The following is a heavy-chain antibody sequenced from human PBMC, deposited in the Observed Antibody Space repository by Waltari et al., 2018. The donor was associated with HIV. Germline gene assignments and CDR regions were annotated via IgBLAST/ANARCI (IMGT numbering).Heavy chain of an antibody. CDR2: MNPNSGNT. CDR1: GYTLSTYD. D-gene: IGHD2-2*01. J-gene: IGHJ6*02. V-gene: IGHV1-8*01. CDR3: SRGLHCTATSCLLYHGMDV. Sequence: QVQLVQSGAEVKKPGASVKVSCKASGYTLSTYDVNWVRQATGQGLEWMGWMNPNSGNTGYAQKFQGRVNMTRNSSIRTAYMELSSLRSDDTAVYYCSRGLHCTATSCLLYHGMDVWGQGTAVSVSS.